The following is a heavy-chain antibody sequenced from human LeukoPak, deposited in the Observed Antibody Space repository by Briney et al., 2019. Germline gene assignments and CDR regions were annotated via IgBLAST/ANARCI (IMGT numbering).Heavy chain of an antibody. D-gene: IGHD6-13*01. Sequence: PSETLSLTCTVSGGSISSGGYYWSWIRQHPGKGLEWIGYIYYSGSTYYNPSLKSRVTISVDTSKNQFSLKLSSVTAADTAVYYCARMEGSAGTIDYWGQGTLVTVFS. CDR2: IYYSGST. J-gene: IGHJ4*02. CDR1: GGSISSGGYY. CDR3: ARMEGSAGTIDY. V-gene: IGHV4-31*03.